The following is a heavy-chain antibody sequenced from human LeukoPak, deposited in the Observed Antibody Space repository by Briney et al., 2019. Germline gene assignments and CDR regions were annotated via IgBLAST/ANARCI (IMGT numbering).Heavy chain of an antibody. CDR3: ARGPPRIAAAGTGYFQH. V-gene: IGHV4-34*01. CDR2: INHSGST. D-gene: IGHD6-13*01. J-gene: IGHJ1*01. Sequence: SETLSLTCAVYGGSFSGYYWSWIRQPPGKGLEWIGEINHSGSTNYNPSLKSRVTISVDTSKNQFSLKLSSVTAADTAVYYCARGPPRIAAAGTGYFQHWGQGTLVTVSP. CDR1: GGSFSGYY.